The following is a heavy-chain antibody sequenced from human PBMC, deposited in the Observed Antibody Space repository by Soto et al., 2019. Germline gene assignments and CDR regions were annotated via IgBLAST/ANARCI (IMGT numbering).Heavy chain of an antibody. D-gene: IGHD3-3*02. V-gene: IGHV1-69*12. Sequence: QVQLVQSGAEVKKPGSSVKVSCKASGDTFSTYTITWVRQAPGQGLEWMGGIIPRSGTSNYAQKFQGRVTITADESTSTAYMELSSLRSEDTAVYYGAREGLVLAPSTVHSDHYYYAMDVWGQGTTVTVSS. CDR2: IIPRSGTS. CDR3: AREGLVLAPSTVHSDHYYYAMDV. CDR1: GDTFSTYT. J-gene: IGHJ6*02.